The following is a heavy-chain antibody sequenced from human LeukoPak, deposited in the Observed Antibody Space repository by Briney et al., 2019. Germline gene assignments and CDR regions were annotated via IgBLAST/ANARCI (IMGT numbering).Heavy chain of an antibody. CDR2: IYTDGRS. CDR3: AREPAIMRLTDYYYYFDV. Sequence: GGSLRLSCAASGFSVTRHYMHWVRQAPGKGLEWVSFIYTDGRSYPADSVEGRFSISRDDSKNTVFLQMNNLRVEDTAVYYCAREPAIMRLTDYYYYFDVWGKGTSVTVYS. CDR1: GFSVTRHY. D-gene: IGHD2-2*01. V-gene: IGHV3-53*01. J-gene: IGHJ6*03.